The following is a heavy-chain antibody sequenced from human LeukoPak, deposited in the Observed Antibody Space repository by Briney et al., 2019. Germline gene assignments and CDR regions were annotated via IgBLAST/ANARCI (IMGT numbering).Heavy chain of an antibody. V-gene: IGHV3-74*01. J-gene: IGHJ2*01. CDR1: GFTFSSYW. D-gene: IGHD3-22*01. Sequence: GGSLRLSCAASGFTFSSYWMHWVRQAPGKGLVWVSRINSDGSSTSYADSVKGRFTISRDNAKNSLYLQMNSLSAEDTAVYYCARYNADSSAYWVNYYFDLWGRGTLVTVSS. CDR3: ARYNADSSAYWVNYYFDL. CDR2: INSDGSST.